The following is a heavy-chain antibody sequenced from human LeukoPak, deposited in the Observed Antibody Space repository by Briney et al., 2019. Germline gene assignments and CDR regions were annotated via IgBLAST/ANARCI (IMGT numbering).Heavy chain of an antibody. CDR3: ARRRYSYGSDWFDP. V-gene: IGHV3-11*04. D-gene: IGHD5-18*01. CDR1: GFTFTNYW. CDR2: ISSSGSTI. Sequence: GGSLRLSCAASGFTFTNYWMSWIRQAPGKGLEWVSYISSSGSTIYYADSVKGRFTISRDNAKNSLYLQMNSLRAEDTAVYYCARRRYSYGSDWFDPWGQGTLVTVSS. J-gene: IGHJ5*02.